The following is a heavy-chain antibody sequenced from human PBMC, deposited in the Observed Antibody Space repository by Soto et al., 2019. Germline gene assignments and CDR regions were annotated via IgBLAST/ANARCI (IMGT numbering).Heavy chain of an antibody. J-gene: IGHJ5*02. V-gene: IGHV1-18*04. D-gene: IGHD3-3*01. Sequence: XSVKVACAASGYPFTSYGISWVRQSPGQGLEWMGWISAYNGNTNYAQKLQCRVTMTTDTSTSTAYMELRSLRSDDTAVYYCAREYDFWSGYYVRVGWFDPWGQGTLVTVSS. CDR2: ISAYNGNT. CDR1: GYPFTSYG. CDR3: AREYDFWSGYYVRVGWFDP.